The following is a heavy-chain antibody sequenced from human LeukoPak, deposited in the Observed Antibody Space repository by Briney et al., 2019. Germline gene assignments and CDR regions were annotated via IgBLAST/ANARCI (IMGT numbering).Heavy chain of an antibody. D-gene: IGHD2-15*01. CDR1: GFTFSSYG. Sequence: GGSLRLSCAASGFTFSSYGMHWVRQAPGKGLEWVAVIWYDGSNKYYADSVKGRFTISRDNSKSTLYLQMNSLRAEDTAVYYCARDQLVAYFDYWGQGTLVTVFS. CDR3: ARDQLVAYFDY. J-gene: IGHJ4*02. V-gene: IGHV3-33*01. CDR2: IWYDGSNK.